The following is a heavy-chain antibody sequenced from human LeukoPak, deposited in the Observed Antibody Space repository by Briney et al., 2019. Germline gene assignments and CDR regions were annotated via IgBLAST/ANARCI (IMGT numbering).Heavy chain of an antibody. V-gene: IGHV3-23*01. J-gene: IGHJ4*02. Sequence: GGSLRLSCAASGFTFSSYAMSWVRQAPGKGLEWVSAISGSGGSTYYADTVKGRFTISRDNSKNTLYLQMNSLRAEDMAVYYCAEQQLVHYYFDYWGQGTLVTVSS. CDR1: GFTFSSYA. CDR2: ISGSGGST. CDR3: AEQQLVHYYFDY. D-gene: IGHD6-13*01.